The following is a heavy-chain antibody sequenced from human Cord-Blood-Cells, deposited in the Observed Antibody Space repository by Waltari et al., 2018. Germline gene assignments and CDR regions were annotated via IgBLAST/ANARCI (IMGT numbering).Heavy chain of an antibody. D-gene: IGHD4-4*01. J-gene: IGHJ4*02. V-gene: IGHV4-34*01. CDR1: GGSFSGYY. CDR2: INHSGST. Sequence: QVQLQQWGAGLLKPSETLSLTCAVYGGSFSGYYWSWFRQPPGKGLGWIGEINHSGSTNYNPSLKSRVTISVDTSKNQFSLKLSSVTAADTAVYYCARGGFTVTRPYYFDYWGQGTLVTVSS. CDR3: ARGGFTVTRPYYFDY.